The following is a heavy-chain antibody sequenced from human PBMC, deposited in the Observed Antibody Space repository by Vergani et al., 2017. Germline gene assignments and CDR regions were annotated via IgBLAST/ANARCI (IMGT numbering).Heavy chain of an antibody. CDR2: IWYDGSNK. V-gene: IGHV3-33*01. D-gene: IGHD4-23*01. CDR1: GFTFSNYG. J-gene: IGHJ4*02. CDR3: ARFTGGNLLGYFDY. Sequence: QVQLVESGGGVVQPGRSLRLSCAASGFTFSNYGMHWVRQAPGKGLEWVAVIWYDGSNKYYADSVKGRFTISRDNSKNTLYLQMNSLRAEDTAVYYCARFTGGNLLGYFDYWGQGTLVTVSS.